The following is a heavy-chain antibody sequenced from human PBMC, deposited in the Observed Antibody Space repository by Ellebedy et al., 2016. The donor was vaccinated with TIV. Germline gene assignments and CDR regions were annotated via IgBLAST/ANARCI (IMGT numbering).Heavy chain of an antibody. V-gene: IGHV1-18*01. CDR3: ARDCSSTSCYMEDYYGMDV. CDR2: ISAYNGNT. J-gene: IGHJ6*02. D-gene: IGHD2-2*02. Sequence: AASVKVSCKASGYTFTSYGISWVRQAPGKGLEWMGWISAYNGNTNYAQKLQVRVTMTTDTSTRTAYMELRSLRSDDTAVYYCARDCSSTSCYMEDYYGMDVWGQGTTVTVSS. CDR1: GYTFTSYG.